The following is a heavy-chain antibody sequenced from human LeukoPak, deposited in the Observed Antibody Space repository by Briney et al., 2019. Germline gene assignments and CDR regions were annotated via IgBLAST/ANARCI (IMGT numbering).Heavy chain of an antibody. CDR2: IYNSGTT. D-gene: IGHD6-13*01. CDR1: GGSISSSPFY. CDR3: ARSVASAGTSHWGY. J-gene: IGHJ4*02. Sequence: PSETLSLTCTVSGGSISSSPFYWGCIRQPPGEGLEWIGSIYNSGTTYYNPSLKSRITISIDMSRDQFSLKLSSVTAADTGVYYCARSVASAGTSHWGYWGQGSLVTVSS. V-gene: IGHV4-39*01.